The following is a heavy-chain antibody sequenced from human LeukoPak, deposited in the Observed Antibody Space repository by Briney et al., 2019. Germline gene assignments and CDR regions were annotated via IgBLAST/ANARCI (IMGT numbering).Heavy chain of an antibody. Sequence: ASVKVSCKASGYTFTGYYMHWVRQAPGQGLEWMGWINPNSGGTNYAQKFQGWATMTRDTSISTAYMELSRLRSDDTAVYYCARLGSSGSYALDYWGQGTLVTVSS. CDR1: GYTFTGYY. V-gene: IGHV1-2*04. D-gene: IGHD3-10*01. CDR2: INPNSGGT. CDR3: ARLGSSGSYALDY. J-gene: IGHJ4*02.